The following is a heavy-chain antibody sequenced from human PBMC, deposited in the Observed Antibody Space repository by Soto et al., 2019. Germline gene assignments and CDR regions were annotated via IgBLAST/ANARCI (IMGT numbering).Heavy chain of an antibody. CDR3: AKGDNLGPKTGYAFDP. CDR2: TYFRSKWYN. J-gene: IGHJ5*02. CDR1: GDSVSSNTAS. D-gene: IGHD5-12*01. V-gene: IGHV6-1*01. Sequence: PSQTLSLTCAISGDSVSSNTASWNWIRQSPSRGLEWLRRTYFRSKWYNDYAVSVKSRIIINPDTSNNQISLQLNSVAPEDTAVYFCAKGDNLGPKTGYAFDPWGQGIMVTVSS.